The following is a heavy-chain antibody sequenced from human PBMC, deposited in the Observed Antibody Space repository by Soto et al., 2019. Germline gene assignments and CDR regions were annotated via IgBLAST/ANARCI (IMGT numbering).Heavy chain of an antibody. CDR2: INPSGGST. CDR1: GYTFTSYY. Sequence: ASVKVSCKASGYTFTSYYMHWVRQAPGQGREWMGIINPSGGSTSYAQKFQGRVTMSRDTSTSTVYMELSSLRSEDTAVYYCASQWGGITRWFDPWGQGTLVTVSS. CDR3: ASQWGGITRWFDP. J-gene: IGHJ5*02. D-gene: IGHD3-16*01. V-gene: IGHV1-46*01.